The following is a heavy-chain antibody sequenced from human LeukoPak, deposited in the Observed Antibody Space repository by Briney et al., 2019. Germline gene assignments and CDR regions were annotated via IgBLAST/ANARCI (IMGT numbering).Heavy chain of an antibody. D-gene: IGHD2-2*01. CDR2: IYYSGST. V-gene: IGHV4-59*08. J-gene: IGHJ2*01. CDR3: ARRRFCSSTSCYGYFDL. CDR1: GGSISSYY. Sequence: SETLSFTCTVSGGSISSYYWSWLRQPPGKGLEWIGYIYYSGSTNYNPSLKSRVTISVDTSKNQFSLKLSSVTAADTAVYYCARRRFCSSTSCYGYFDLWGRGTLVTVSS.